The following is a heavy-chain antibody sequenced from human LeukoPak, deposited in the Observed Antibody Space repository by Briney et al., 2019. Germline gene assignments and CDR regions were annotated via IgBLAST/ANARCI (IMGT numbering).Heavy chain of an antibody. CDR1: GFTFSGYA. CDR3: ARGRDGYPYNF. J-gene: IGHJ4*02. V-gene: IGHV3-21*01. Sequence: PGGSLRLSCAASGFTFSGYAMNWVRQAPGKGLEWVSSVSTTGSDTYYADSVKGRFTISRDSSKNSVYLQMDSLRPEDTAIYYCARGRDGYPYNFWGQGTLVTVSS. D-gene: IGHD5-24*01. CDR2: VSTTGSDT.